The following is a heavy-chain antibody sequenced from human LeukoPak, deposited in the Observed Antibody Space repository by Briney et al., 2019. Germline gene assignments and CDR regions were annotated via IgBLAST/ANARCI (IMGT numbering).Heavy chain of an antibody. CDR1: GYTFANSW. J-gene: IGHJ5*02. Sequence: GESLKISCTGSGYTFANSWIGWVRQKPGKGLEWMGIIYPGDSDTRYSPSFQGQVTISADKSISTAYLQWSSLKASDTAMYYCARTNHYYGSGSPPNWFDPWGQGTLVTVSS. D-gene: IGHD3-10*01. CDR2: IYPGDSDT. V-gene: IGHV5-51*01. CDR3: ARTNHYYGSGSPPNWFDP.